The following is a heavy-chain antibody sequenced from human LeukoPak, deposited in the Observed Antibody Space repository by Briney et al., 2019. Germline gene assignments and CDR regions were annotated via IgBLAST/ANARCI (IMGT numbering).Heavy chain of an antibody. Sequence: SETLSLTCTVSGGSISSSSYYWGWIRQPPGKGLEWIGSIYYSGSTYYNPSLKSRVTISVDTSKNQFSLKLSSVTAADTAVYYCARHQKYSSSSEPPDYWGQGTLVTVSS. V-gene: IGHV4-39*01. J-gene: IGHJ4*02. CDR2: IYYSGST. CDR1: GGSISSSSYY. CDR3: ARHQKYSSSSEPPDY. D-gene: IGHD6-6*01.